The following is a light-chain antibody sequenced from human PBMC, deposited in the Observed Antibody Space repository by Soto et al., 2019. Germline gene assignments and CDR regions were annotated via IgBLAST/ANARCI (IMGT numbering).Light chain of an antibody. CDR1: SSDVGGYNY. J-gene: IGLJ3*02. CDR3: CSYAGSYNWV. CDR2: DVS. V-gene: IGLV2-11*01. Sequence: QSALTQPRSVFGSPGQSVTISCTGTSSDVGGYNYVSWYQQHPGKAPKLMIYDVSKRPSGVPDRFSGSKSGNTASLTISGLQAEDEADYYCCSYAGSYNWVFGGGTKLTVL.